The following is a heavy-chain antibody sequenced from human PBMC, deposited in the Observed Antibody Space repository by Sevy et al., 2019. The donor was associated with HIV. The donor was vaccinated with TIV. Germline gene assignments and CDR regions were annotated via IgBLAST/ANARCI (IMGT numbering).Heavy chain of an antibody. D-gene: IGHD1-26*01. CDR3: AMDRGIVGAGGYWFDP. CDR2: FDPEDGET. V-gene: IGHV1-24*01. Sequence: ASVKVSCKVSGYTLTELSMHWVRQAPGKGLEWMGGFDPEDGETIYAQKFQGRVTMTEDTSTDTAYMELSSLRSEDTAVYYCAMDRGIVGAGGYWFDPWGQGTLVTVSS. CDR1: GYTLTELS. J-gene: IGHJ5*02.